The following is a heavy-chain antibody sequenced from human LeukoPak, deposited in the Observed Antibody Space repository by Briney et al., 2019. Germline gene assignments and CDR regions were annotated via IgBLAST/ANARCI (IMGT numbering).Heavy chain of an antibody. D-gene: IGHD3-3*01. CDR2: IYYSGST. V-gene: IGHV4-59*11. CDR1: GGSISSHY. J-gene: IGHJ5*02. CDR3: TRDRNDFSLDP. Sequence: SETLSLTCTVSGGSISSHYWSWIRQPPGKGLEWIGYIYYSGSTNYNPSLKSRVTISVDTSKNQFSLKLSSVTAADTAVYYCTRDRNDFSLDPWGQGTLVTVPS.